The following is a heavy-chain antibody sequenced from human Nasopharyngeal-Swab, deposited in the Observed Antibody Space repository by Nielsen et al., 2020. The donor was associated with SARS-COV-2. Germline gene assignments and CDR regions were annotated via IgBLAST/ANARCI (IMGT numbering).Heavy chain of an antibody. CDR3: ATGVIAARLLYYYGMDV. Sequence: ASVQVSCKVSGYTLTELSMHWVRQAPAKGLEWMGGFDPEDGETIYAQKFQGRVTMTEDTSTDTAYMELSSLRSEDTAVYYCATGVIAARLLYYYGMDVWGQGTTVTVSS. CDR1: GYTLTELS. J-gene: IGHJ6*02. D-gene: IGHD6-6*01. CDR2: FDPEDGET. V-gene: IGHV1-24*01.